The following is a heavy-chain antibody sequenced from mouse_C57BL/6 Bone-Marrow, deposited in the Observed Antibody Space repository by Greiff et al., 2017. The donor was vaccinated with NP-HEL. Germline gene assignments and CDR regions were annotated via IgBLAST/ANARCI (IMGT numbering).Heavy chain of an antibody. V-gene: IGHV1-26*01. Sequence: VQLQQSGPELVKPGASVKISCKASGYTFTDYYMNWVKQSHGKSLEWIGDINPNNGGNSYNQKFKGKATLTVDKSSSTAYMELRSLTSEDSAVYYLGRATYHDYDRAMDFWGPGTSVPVS. J-gene: IGHJ4*01. CDR1: GYTFTDYY. CDR2: INPNNGGN. CDR3: GRATYHDYDRAMDF. D-gene: IGHD2-4*01.